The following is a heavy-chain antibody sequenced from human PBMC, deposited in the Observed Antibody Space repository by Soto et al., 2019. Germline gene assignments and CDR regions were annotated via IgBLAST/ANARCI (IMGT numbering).Heavy chain of an antibody. D-gene: IGHD2-15*01. V-gene: IGHV4-39*01. CDR1: GGSISSSSYY. CDR2: IYYSGST. J-gene: IGHJ4*02. Sequence: SETLSLTCTVSGGSISSSSYYWGWIRQPPGKGLEWIGSIYYSGSTYYNPSLKSRVTISVDTSKNQFSLKLSSVTAADTAVYYFARQGRYCSGGSCPYYFDYWGQGTLVTVSS. CDR3: ARQGRYCSGGSCPYYFDY.